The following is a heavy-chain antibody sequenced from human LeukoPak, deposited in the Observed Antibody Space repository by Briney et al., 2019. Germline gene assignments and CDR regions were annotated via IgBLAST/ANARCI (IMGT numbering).Heavy chain of an antibody. J-gene: IGHJ5*02. Sequence: GGSLRLSCAASGITFSSYVMSWVRQGPGKGLEWVSGISVSGAGTYYADSVKGRFTISRDNSKNTLYLQMNSLRVGDTAVYYCARGGIAVAGDDLWGQGTLVTVSA. CDR3: ARGGIAVAGDDL. V-gene: IGHV3-23*01. CDR2: ISVSGAGT. D-gene: IGHD6-19*01. CDR1: GITFSSYV.